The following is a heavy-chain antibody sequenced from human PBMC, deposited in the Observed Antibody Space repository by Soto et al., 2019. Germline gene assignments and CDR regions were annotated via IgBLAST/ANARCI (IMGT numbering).Heavy chain of an antibody. CDR2: INAGNGNT. Sequence: ASVKVSCKASGYTFTSYAMHWVRQAPGERVEWMGWINAGNGNTKYSQKFQGRVTITRDTYASTTYMELRSLRSDDTAVYFCARGVFRLWEWGLYYFYFMDVWGKGTSVAVSS. J-gene: IGHJ6*03. D-gene: IGHD3-3*01. CDR1: GYTFTSYA. V-gene: IGHV1-3*01. CDR3: ARGVFRLWEWGLYYFYFMDV.